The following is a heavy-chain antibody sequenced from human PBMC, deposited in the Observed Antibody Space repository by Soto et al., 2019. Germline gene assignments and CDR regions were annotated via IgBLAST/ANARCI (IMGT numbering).Heavy chain of an antibody. Sequence: GGSLRLSCAASGFTFSSYDMHWVRQATGKGLEWVSAIGTAGDTYYPGSVKGRFTISRENAKNSLYLQMNSLRAGDTAVYYCARVKRGSGSYYKGGSYYYMDVWGKGTTVTVSS. CDR2: IGTAGDT. D-gene: IGHD3-10*01. CDR3: ARVKRGSGSYYKGGSYYYMDV. CDR1: GFTFSSYD. V-gene: IGHV3-13*01. J-gene: IGHJ6*03.